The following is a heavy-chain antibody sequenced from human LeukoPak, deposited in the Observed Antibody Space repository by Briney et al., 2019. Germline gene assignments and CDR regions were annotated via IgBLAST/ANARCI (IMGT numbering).Heavy chain of an antibody. J-gene: IGHJ5*01. D-gene: IGHD1-26*01. CDR2: MSYGVYA. V-gene: IGHV4-59*03. CDR3: AAQKGSYYAQFDS. CDR1: GDSISTYY. Sequence: SETLSLTATFSGDSISTYYWSSVRQPPGKGLEWYGYMSYGVYADYNPSLKSRLTISLDTSNNQISLKLSSVNAADTAVYYCAAQKGSYYAQFDSWGQGSLVTVSS.